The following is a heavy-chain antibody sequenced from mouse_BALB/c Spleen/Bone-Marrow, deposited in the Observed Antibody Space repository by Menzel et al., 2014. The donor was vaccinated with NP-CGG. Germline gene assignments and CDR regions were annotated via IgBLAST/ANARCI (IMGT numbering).Heavy chain of an antibody. CDR3: AKPEGGYAMDY. CDR1: GFSLTSNG. Sequence: QVQLKESGPGLVAPSQSLSITCTVSGFSLTSNGVSWVRQPPGKGLEWLGVIWGDGSTKYHSALISRLSISKDNSKSRVFLKLNSLHTDDTATYYCAKPEGGYAMDYWGQGTSVTVSS. CDR2: IWGDGST. D-gene: IGHD1-1*02. V-gene: IGHV2-3*01. J-gene: IGHJ4*01.